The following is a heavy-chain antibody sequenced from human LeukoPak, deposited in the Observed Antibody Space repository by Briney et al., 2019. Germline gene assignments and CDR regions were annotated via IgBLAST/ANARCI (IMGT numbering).Heavy chain of an antibody. V-gene: IGHV3-11*01. CDR3: AKWGKNGGEGYFDY. CDR1: GFTFSDYY. Sequence: GGSLRLSCAASGFTFSDYYKSWIRQVPGKGLEWVSYISSSSSTIYYADSVKGRFTISRDNAKNLLYLQMNSLKAQDTAGDLVAKWGKNGGEGYFDYWGQGTLVTVVS. J-gene: IGHJ4*02. CDR2: ISSSSSTI. D-gene: IGHD3-16*01.